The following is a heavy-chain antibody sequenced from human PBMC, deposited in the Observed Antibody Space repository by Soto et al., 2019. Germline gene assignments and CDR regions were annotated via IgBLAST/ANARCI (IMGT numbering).Heavy chain of an antibody. V-gene: IGHV1-69*13. J-gene: IGHJ6*02. CDR3: ARGFQRLVPAAIARDYYYGMDV. CDR1: GGTFSSYA. Sequence: SVKVSCKASGGTFSSYAISWVRQAPGQGLEWMGGIIPIFGTANYAQKFQGRVKITADESTSTAYMELSSLSFEDTAVYYCARGFQRLVPAAIARDYYYGMDVWG. CDR2: IIPIFGTA. D-gene: IGHD2-2*01.